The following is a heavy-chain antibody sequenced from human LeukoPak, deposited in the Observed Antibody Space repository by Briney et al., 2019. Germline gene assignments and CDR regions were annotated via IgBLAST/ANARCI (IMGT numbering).Heavy chain of an antibody. D-gene: IGHD1-26*01. CDR2: IKPDGSNK. J-gene: IGHJ4*02. Sequence: GGSLRLSCAASGFTFSTYWMSWVRQAPGKGLEWVAAIKPDGSNKNYVDSVKGRFTISRDNAKNSLCLQMNSLRAEDTAVYYCASGRYYNYWGQGALVTVSS. V-gene: IGHV3-7*01. CDR3: ASGRYYNY. CDR1: GFTFSTYW.